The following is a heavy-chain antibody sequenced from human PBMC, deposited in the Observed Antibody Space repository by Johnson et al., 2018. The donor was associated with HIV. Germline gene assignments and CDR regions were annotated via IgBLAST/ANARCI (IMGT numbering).Heavy chain of an antibody. CDR3: ARDPRTQDSRLTGDFGAFDI. J-gene: IGHJ3*02. D-gene: IGHD7-27*01. Sequence: EVQLVESGGGVVQPGRSLRLSCAASGFTFSNYGMDWVRQAPGKGLDWVSGVNWNGVSTNYADSVKGRFSISRDNVKNSLYLQMDSLIDEDTAFYYCARDPRTQDSRLTGDFGAFDIWGQGTMVIVSS. V-gene: IGHV3-20*04. CDR2: VNWNGVST. CDR1: GFTFSNYG.